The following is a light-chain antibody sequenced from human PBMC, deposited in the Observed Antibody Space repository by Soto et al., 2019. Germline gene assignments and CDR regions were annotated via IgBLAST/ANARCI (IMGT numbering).Light chain of an antibody. Sequence: EVVLTQSPATLSVSPGDGATLSCRASQSVSRNLAWYQQKPGQAPRLLIYGASTRATGVPARFSGSESATEFTLSISSLQSEDVAVYYCQQYGDWPPETFGQGTKLEI. CDR3: QQYGDWPPET. CDR1: QSVSRN. J-gene: IGKJ2*01. CDR2: GAS. V-gene: IGKV3-15*01.